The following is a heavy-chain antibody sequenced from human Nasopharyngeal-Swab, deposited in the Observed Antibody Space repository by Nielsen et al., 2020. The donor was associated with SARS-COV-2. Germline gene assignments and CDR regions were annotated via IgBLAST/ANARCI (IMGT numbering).Heavy chain of an antibody. D-gene: IGHD2-21*01. CDR3: ARQGILPFDY. Sequence: ARQMPGKGLEWMGIIYHGDSDTRYSPSFQGQVTISADKSISTAYLQWSSLKASDTAMYYCARQGILPFDYWGQGTLVTVSS. V-gene: IGHV5-51*01. J-gene: IGHJ4*02. CDR2: IYHGDSDT.